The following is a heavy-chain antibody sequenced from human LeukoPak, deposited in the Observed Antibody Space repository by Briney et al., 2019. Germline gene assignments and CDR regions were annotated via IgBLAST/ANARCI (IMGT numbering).Heavy chain of an antibody. Sequence: GGSLRLSCAASGFTFSSYDMSWVRQAPGKGLEWVSRISASGYTTYYADSVKGRFTLSRDNSKNTLYLQMNSLGAEDTALYYCAKNGYNSGWYDSLGQGILVTVSS. V-gene: IGHV3-23*01. CDR2: ISASGYTT. J-gene: IGHJ5*01. D-gene: IGHD6-25*01. CDR3: AKNGYNSGWYDS. CDR1: GFTFSSYD.